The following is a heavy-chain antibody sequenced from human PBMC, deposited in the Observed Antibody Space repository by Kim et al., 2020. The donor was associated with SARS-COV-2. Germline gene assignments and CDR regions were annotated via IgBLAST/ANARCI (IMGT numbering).Heavy chain of an antibody. Sequence: SVKVSCKASGGTFSSYAISWVRQAPGQGLEWMGRIIPILGIANYAQKFQGRVTITADKSTSTAYMELSSLRSEDTAVYYCARDPWGQWPNYYYGMDVWGQGTTVTVSS. J-gene: IGHJ6*02. D-gene: IGHD6-19*01. CDR2: IIPILGIA. V-gene: IGHV1-69*04. CDR1: GGTFSSYA. CDR3: ARDPWGQWPNYYYGMDV.